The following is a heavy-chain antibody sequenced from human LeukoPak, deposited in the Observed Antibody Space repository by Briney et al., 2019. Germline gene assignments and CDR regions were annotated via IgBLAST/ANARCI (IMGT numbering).Heavy chain of an antibody. V-gene: IGHV1-18*01. CDR3: ARDHRWQLVLAY. CDR1: GYTFSSYG. J-gene: IGHJ4*02. Sequence: ASVKVSCKASGYTFSSYGISWVRQAPGQGLEWMGWISNNNGNTNYAQKFQGRVTMTTDTSTSTAYMELRSLRSDDAAVYYCARDHRWQLVLAYWGQGTLVTVSS. CDR2: ISNNNGNT. D-gene: IGHD6-13*01.